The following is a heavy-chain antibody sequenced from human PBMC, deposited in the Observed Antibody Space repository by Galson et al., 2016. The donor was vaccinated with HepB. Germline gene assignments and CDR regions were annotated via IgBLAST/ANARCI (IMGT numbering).Heavy chain of an antibody. J-gene: IGHJ5*02. CDR2: IRDKTDGGPV. CDR1: GFTFSVAW. CDR3: TTVTHFAL. V-gene: IGHV3-15*01. Sequence: SLRLSCAASGFTFSVAWLSWVRQAPGKGLEWVGRIRDKTDGGPVDYAAPVKGRFTSSKDDSKNTLDLDMNSLQTEDSAVYYCTTVTHFALGGQGILVTVSS.